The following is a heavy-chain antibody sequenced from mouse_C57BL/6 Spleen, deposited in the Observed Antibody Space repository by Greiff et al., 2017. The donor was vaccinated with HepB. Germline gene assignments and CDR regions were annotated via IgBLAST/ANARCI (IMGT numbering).Heavy chain of an antibody. CDR3: ARFGSYFDV. Sequence: QVQLQQSGAELVRPGTSVKVSCKASGYAFTNYLIEWVKQRPGQGLEWIGVINPGSGGTNYNEKFKGKATLTADKSSSTAYMQLSSLTSEDSAVYFCARFGSYFDVWGTGTTVTVSS. V-gene: IGHV1-54*01. CDR1: GYAFTNYL. CDR2: INPGSGGT. J-gene: IGHJ1*03.